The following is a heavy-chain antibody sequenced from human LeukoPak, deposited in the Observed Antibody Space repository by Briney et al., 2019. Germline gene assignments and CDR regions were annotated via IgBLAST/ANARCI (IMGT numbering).Heavy chain of an antibody. CDR2: IYYSGST. Sequence: SETRSLTCTVSGGSVSSGSYYWSWIRQPPGKGREWIGYIYYSGSTNYNPSLKSRVTISVATSKNQFSLKLSSVTAADTAVYYCARAPRYCSGGSCYAFYAFDIWGQGTMVTVSS. J-gene: IGHJ3*02. D-gene: IGHD2-15*01. CDR1: GGSVSSGSYY. V-gene: IGHV4-61*01. CDR3: ARAPRYCSGGSCYAFYAFDI.